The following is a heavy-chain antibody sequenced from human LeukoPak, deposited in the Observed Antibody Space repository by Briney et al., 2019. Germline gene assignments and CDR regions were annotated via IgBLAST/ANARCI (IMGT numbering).Heavy chain of an antibody. Sequence: SETLSLTCAVYGGSFSGYYWSWIRQPPGKGLEWIGEINHSGSTNYNPSLKSRVTISVDTSKNQFSLKLSSVTAADTAVYYCARIGPIYYGSGSLVTAFDIWGQGTMVTVSS. CDR2: INHSGST. CDR1: GGSFSGYY. J-gene: IGHJ3*02. CDR3: ARIGPIYYGSGSLVTAFDI. V-gene: IGHV4-34*01. D-gene: IGHD3-10*01.